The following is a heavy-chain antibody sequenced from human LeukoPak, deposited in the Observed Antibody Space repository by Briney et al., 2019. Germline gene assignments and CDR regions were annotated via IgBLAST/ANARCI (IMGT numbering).Heavy chain of an antibody. D-gene: IGHD6-19*01. Sequence: GGSLRLSCAASGFTFSSYAMSWVRQAPGKGLEWVSGISGSGGTTYYADSVKGRFTISRDNSENKLYLQMNSLRAEDTAVYYCAKDGYSSGWYFDYWGQGTLVTVSS. CDR2: ISGSGGTT. V-gene: IGHV3-23*01. CDR3: AKDGYSSGWYFDY. J-gene: IGHJ4*02. CDR1: GFTFSSYA.